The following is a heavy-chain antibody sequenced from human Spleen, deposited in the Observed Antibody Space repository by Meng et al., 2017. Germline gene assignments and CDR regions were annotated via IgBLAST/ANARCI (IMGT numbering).Heavy chain of an antibody. J-gene: IGHJ4*02. CDR3: AKDYSSGWYGFSDY. Sequence: GEPLKISCAASGFTFSSYAMSWVRQAPGKGLEWVSAISGSGGSTYYADPVKGRFTISRDNSKNTLYQQMNSLRAEDTAVYYCAKDYSSGWYGFSDYWGQGTLVTVSS. CDR2: ISGSGGST. CDR1: GFTFSSYA. V-gene: IGHV3-23*01. D-gene: IGHD6-19*01.